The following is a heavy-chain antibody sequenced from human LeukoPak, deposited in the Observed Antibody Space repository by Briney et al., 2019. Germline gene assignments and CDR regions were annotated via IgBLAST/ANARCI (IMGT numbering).Heavy chain of an antibody. J-gene: IGHJ4*02. CDR2: ISGYNGNT. CDR3: ARNWDSSGYYYFDY. Sequence: GASVKVSCKASGVTFSSYAISWVRQAPGQGLEWMGWISGYNGNTNYAQKLQGRVTMTTDTSTSTAYMELRSLGSDDTAVYYYARNWDSSGYYYFDYWGQGTLVAVSS. D-gene: IGHD3-22*01. V-gene: IGHV1-18*01. CDR1: GVTFSSYA.